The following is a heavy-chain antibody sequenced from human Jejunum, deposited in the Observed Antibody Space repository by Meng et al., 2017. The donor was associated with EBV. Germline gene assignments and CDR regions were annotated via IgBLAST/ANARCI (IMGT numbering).Heavy chain of an antibody. V-gene: IGHV1-2*06. J-gene: IGHJ4*02. CDR1: GYTFTDYY. D-gene: IGHD5-18*01. CDR3: ARPISGYTYYFDY. CDR2: VNPNSGVT. Sequence: QGQLEQSGTEVKESGASVKVSCKASGYTFTDYYLHWVRQSPGQGLEWMGRVNPNSGVTNYAEKFQGRVTMTRDTSISTSYMEVSRLTSDDTAVYYCARPISGYTYYFDYWGQGTLVTVSS.